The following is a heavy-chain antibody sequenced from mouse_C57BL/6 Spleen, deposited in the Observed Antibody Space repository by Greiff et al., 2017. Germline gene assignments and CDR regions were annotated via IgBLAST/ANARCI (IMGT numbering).Heavy chain of an antibody. D-gene: IGHD4-1*01. CDR3: ARGDLGREVWFAY. Sequence: EVKLVESGGGLVKPGGSLKLSCAVSGFTFSSYAMSWVRQTPEKRLEWVATICDGGSYTYYPDNVKGRFTIARDNAKNNLYLQMSHLKSEDTAMSCYARGDLGREVWFAYWGQGTLVTVSA. CDR2: ICDGGSYT. CDR1: GFTFSSYA. J-gene: IGHJ3*01. V-gene: IGHV5-4*03.